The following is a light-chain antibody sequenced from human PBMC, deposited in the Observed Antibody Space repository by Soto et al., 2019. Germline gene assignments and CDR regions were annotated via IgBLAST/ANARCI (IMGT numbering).Light chain of an antibody. V-gene: IGKV1-5*03. CDR3: QQYGSSPWT. CDR2: KAS. J-gene: IGKJ1*01. CDR1: QSISSW. Sequence: DIKMTQSPSTLSASVGDRVTITCRASQSISSWLAWYQQKPGKAPKLLIYKASSLESGVPSRFSGSGSGTEFTLTISSLQPDDFAVYYCQQYGSSPWTFGQGTKVDNK.